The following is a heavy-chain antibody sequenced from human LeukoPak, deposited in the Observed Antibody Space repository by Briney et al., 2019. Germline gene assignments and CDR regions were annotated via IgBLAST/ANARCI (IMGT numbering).Heavy chain of an antibody. CDR2: INPNSGGT. Sequence: ASVKVSCKASGYTFTGYYMHWVRQAPGQGLEWMGWINPNSGGTNYAQKFQGRVTMTRDTSISTAYMELSRLRSDDTAVYYCARERYSSGGSDYWGQGTLVTVSS. CDR3: ARERYSSGGSDY. V-gene: IGHV1-2*02. D-gene: IGHD6-19*01. J-gene: IGHJ4*02. CDR1: GYTFTGYY.